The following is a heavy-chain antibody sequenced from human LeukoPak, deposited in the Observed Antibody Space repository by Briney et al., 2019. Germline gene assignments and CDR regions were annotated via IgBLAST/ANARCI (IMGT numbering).Heavy chain of an antibody. D-gene: IGHD3-10*01. CDR2: VNPNSGGT. Sequence: ASVKVSCKASGYTFTGYYMHWVRQAPGQGLEWMGWVNPNSGGTNYAQKFQGRVTMTRDTSISTAYMELSRLRSDDTAVYYCARVGEYGSGSYLLYWGQGTLVTVSS. CDR3: ARVGEYGSGSYLLY. J-gene: IGHJ4*02. CDR1: GYTFTGYY. V-gene: IGHV1-2*02.